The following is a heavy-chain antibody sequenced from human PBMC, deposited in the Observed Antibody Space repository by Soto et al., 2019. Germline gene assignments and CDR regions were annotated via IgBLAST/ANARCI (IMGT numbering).Heavy chain of an antibody. CDR2: IYPGDSDT. D-gene: IGHD2-2*01. Sequence: GESLKISCKGSGYSFTSYWIGWVRQMPGKGLEWMGIIYPGDSDTRYSPSFQGQVTISADKSISTAYLQWSSLKASDTATYYCARRTGYCSSTSCPRGALDIWGQGTMVNVSS. CDR1: GYSFTSYW. J-gene: IGHJ3*02. CDR3: ARRTGYCSSTSCPRGALDI. V-gene: IGHV5-51*01.